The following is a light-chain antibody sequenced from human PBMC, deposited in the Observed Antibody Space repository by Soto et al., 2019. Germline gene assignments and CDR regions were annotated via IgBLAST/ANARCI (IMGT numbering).Light chain of an antibody. Sequence: EILMTQSPATLSISPGEGATLSCRASQGVGRSVAWYQRTPGQSPRLLIYSASTRASGVPARFSGSGSGTEFTLTISSLQSEDFAVYSCQQYYYWPLTFGGGTKVEIK. CDR3: QQYYYWPLT. J-gene: IGKJ4*01. V-gene: IGKV3-15*01. CDR1: QGVGRS. CDR2: SAS.